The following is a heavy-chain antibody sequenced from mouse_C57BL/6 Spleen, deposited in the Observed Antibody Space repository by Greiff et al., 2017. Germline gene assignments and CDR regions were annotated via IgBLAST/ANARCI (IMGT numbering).Heavy chain of an antibody. CDR3: ARDGGYYFDY. J-gene: IGHJ2*01. CDR2: INPGSGGT. D-gene: IGHD1-1*02. CDR1: GYAFTNYL. Sequence: VQLQQSGAELVRPGTSVKVSCKASGYAFTNYLIEWVKQRPGQGLEWIGVINPGSGGTNYKEKFKGKATLTADKSSSTAYMQLSSLTSEDSAVYFCARDGGYYFDYWGQGTTLTVSS. V-gene: IGHV1-54*01.